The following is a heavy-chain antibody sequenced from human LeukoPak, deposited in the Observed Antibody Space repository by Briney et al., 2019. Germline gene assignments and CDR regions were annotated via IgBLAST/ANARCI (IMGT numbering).Heavy chain of an antibody. D-gene: IGHD6-19*01. V-gene: IGHV4-59*08. CDR3: VRHGSGGWYYFDS. J-gene: IGHJ4*02. CDR2: NYYSGIT. Sequence: SETLSLTCTVSGGSIGRFYWSWLRQPPGKGLEWIGDNYYSGITNQRPSLKSRVTISVDTSKNQFSLKLNSVTAADTAAYYCVRHGSGGWYYFDSWGQGTLVTVSS. CDR1: GGSIGRFY.